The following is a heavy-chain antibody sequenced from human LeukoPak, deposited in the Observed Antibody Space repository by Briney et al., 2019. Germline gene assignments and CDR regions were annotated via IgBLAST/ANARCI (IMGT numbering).Heavy chain of an antibody. CDR1: GFTFSDYY. Sequence: GGSLRLSCAASGFTFSDYYMSWIRQAPGKGLEWVSYISSSSSYTNYADSVKGRFTISRDNAKNSLYLQMNSLRAEDTAVYYCARMYSSSWYGWFDPWGQGTLVTVSS. CDR3: ARMYSSSWYGWFDP. D-gene: IGHD6-13*01. J-gene: IGHJ5*02. V-gene: IGHV3-11*06. CDR2: ISSSSSYT.